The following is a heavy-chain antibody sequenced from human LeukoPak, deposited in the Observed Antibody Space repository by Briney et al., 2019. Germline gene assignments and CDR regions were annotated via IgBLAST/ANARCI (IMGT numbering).Heavy chain of an antibody. J-gene: IGHJ6*03. CDR1: GGSISSYY. D-gene: IGHD6-19*01. CDR3: ARSGWLPYYCYMDV. V-gene: IGHV4-59*01. CDR2: IYYIGST. Sequence: SETLSLTCTVSGGSISSYYWSWIRQPPGKGLEWIGYIYYIGSTNYNPSLKSRVTISVDTSKNQFSLKLSSVTAADTAVYYCARSGWLPYYCYMDVWGKGTTVTISS.